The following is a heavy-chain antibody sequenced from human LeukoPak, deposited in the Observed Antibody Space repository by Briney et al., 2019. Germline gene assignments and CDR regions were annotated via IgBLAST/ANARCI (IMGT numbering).Heavy chain of an antibody. CDR3: ARSERAGADY. CDR1: GGSFSGYY. V-gene: IGHV4-34*01. CDR2: INHSGST. Sequence: PSETLSLTCAVYGGSFSGYYWSWIRQPPGKGLEWIGEINHSGSTNYNPSLKSRVTISVDTSKNQFSLKLSSVTAADTAVYYCARSERAGADYWGQGTLVTVSS. J-gene: IGHJ4*02. D-gene: IGHD1-1*01.